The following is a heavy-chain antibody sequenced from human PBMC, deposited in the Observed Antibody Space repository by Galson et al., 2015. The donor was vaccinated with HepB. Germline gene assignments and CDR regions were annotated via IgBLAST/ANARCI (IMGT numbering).Heavy chain of an antibody. CDR2: LWYDGRNE. V-gene: IGHV3-33*01. CDR3: ARDRVGTIDWYLDL. J-gene: IGHJ2*01. Sequence: SYAMHWVRQAPGKGLEWLAVLWYDGRNEDYADSVKGRFTVSRDNSKNTLFLQMNSLRTGDTALYYCARDRVGTIDWYLDLWGRGTLVTVSS. CDR1: SYA. D-gene: IGHD5-12*01.